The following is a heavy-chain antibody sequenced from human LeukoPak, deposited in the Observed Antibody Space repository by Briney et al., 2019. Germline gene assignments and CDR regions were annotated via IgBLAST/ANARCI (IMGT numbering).Heavy chain of an antibody. J-gene: IGHJ4*02. CDR3: ARWAAAGDFDY. CDR2: INWNGVST. Sequence: GGSLRLSCAASGFTFDDYGMSWVRQAPGKGLEWVSGINWNGVSTGYADSVKGRFTISRDNAKNSLYLQMNSLRAEDTALYHCARWAAAGDFDYWGQGTLVTVSS. D-gene: IGHD6-13*01. CDR1: GFTFDDYG. V-gene: IGHV3-20*01.